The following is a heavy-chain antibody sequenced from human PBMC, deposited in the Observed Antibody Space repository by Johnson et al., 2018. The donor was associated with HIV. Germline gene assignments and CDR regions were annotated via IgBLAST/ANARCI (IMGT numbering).Heavy chain of an antibody. D-gene: IGHD1-26*01. V-gene: IGHV3-9*01. CDR1: GFTFDDYA. J-gene: IGHJ3*02. CDR2: ISWNSGSI. CDR3: ASGRSYYLVGAFDI. Sequence: EVQLVESGGGLVQPGGSLRLSCAASGFTFDDYAMHWVRQAPGKGLEWVSGISWNSGSIGYADSVKGRFTISRDNAKNSLYLQMNSLRAEDTAVYYCASGRSYYLVGAFDIWGQGTMVTVSS.